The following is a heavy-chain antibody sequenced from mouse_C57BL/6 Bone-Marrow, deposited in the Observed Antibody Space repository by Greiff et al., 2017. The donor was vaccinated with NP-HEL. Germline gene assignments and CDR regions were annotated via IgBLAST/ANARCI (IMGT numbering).Heavy chain of an antibody. V-gene: IGHV5-17*01. CDR3: ANDSGRFAY. J-gene: IGHJ3*01. D-gene: IGHD2-4*01. Sequence: DVMLVESGGGLVKPGGSLKLSCAASGFTFSDYGMHWVRQAPEKGLEWVAYISSGSSTIYYADTVKGRFTISRDNAKNTLFLQMTSLRSEDTAMYYCANDSGRFAYWGQGTLVTVSA. CDR1: GFTFSDYG. CDR2: ISSGSSTI.